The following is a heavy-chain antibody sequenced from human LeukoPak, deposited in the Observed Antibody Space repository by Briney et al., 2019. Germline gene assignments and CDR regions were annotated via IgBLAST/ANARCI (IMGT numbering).Heavy chain of an antibody. D-gene: IGHD3-22*01. J-gene: IGHJ4*02. CDR2: IGLNGYPL. V-gene: IGHV3-11*04. Sequence: EGSLRLSCEVSGFTFSIFYMSWIRQAPGKRLEWIGYIGLNGYPLDYADSVKGRFTISRDNAKNSLYLDMNSLRAEDTAVYYCARKDFSSGSFTYWGQGTLVTVSS. CDR3: ARKDFSSGSFTY. CDR1: GFTFSIFY.